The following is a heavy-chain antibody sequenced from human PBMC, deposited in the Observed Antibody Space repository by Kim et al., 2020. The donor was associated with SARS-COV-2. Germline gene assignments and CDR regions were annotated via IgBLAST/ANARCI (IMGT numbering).Heavy chain of an antibody. J-gene: IGHJ4*02. CDR2: IYYSGST. CDR1: GGSISSSSYY. V-gene: IGHV4-39*01. CDR3: ARHASGWEMATIRRYYFDY. Sequence: SETLSLTCTVSGGSISSSSYYWGWIRQPPGKGLEWIGSIYYSGSTYYNPSLKSRVTISVDTSKNQFSLKLSSVTAADTAVYYCARHASGWEMATIRRYYFDYWGQGTLVTVSS. D-gene: IGHD5-12*01.